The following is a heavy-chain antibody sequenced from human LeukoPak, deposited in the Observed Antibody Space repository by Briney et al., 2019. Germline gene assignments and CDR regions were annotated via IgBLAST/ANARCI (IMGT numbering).Heavy chain of an antibody. D-gene: IGHD1-14*01. J-gene: IGHJ4*02. Sequence: PSEPLSLTCAVSGGSITSGDYYWSWIRRHPGKGLEWIGYIHHRGLSYYNPSLESRISLSIDTSQNQVSLKLSSVTAADTAVYYCATKPNSLSYFDNWGQGTLATVSS. CDR2: IHHRGLS. CDR1: GGSITSGDYY. V-gene: IGHV4-31*11. CDR3: ATKPNSLSYFDN.